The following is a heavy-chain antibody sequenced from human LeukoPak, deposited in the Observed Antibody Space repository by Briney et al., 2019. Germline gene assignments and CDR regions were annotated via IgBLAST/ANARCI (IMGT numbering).Heavy chain of an antibody. V-gene: IGHV1-18*01. Sequence: ASVKVSCKASGYTFTNYGISWVRQAPGQGLEWMGWINTYNGSTNYAQKLQGRVTMTTDTSTSTAYMELRNLRSDDTAVYYCARARGGKPFDYWGQGTLVTVSS. CDR1: GYTFTNYG. CDR2: INTYNGST. D-gene: IGHD4-23*01. CDR3: ARARGGKPFDY. J-gene: IGHJ4*02.